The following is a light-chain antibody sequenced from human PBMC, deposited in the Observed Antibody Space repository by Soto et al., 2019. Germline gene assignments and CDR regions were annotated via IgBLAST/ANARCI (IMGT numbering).Light chain of an antibody. J-gene: IGLJ2*01. V-gene: IGLV2-11*01. CDR3: CSYAGSYTFGGV. CDR1: SSDVGGYNY. CDR2: DVS. Sequence: QSALTQPRSVSGSPGQSVTISCTGTSSDVGGYNYVSWYQQHPGKAPKLMIYDVSKRPSGVPDRFSGSKSGNTASLTISGHQAEDEADYYCCSYAGSYTFGGVFGGGTKLTVL.